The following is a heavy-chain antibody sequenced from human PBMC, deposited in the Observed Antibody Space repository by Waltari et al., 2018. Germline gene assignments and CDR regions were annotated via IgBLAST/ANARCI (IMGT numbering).Heavy chain of an antibody. D-gene: IGHD1-26*01. CDR1: VGSMRNLY. Sequence: QVQLQESGPGLVRPSETLSLSCTVSVGSMRNLYWTWIRQPPGRGLEYVGYLYYNGNPNSNPALKSRSTISMDTSKNHFFLTLISVTSADTAVYYCARDDGRNRGYGVDVWGQGTTVIVSS. CDR3: ARDDGRNRGYGVDV. CDR2: LYYNGNP. V-gene: IGHV4-59*01. J-gene: IGHJ6*02.